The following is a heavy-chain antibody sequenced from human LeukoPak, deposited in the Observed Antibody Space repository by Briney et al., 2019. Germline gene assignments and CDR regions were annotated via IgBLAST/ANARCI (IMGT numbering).Heavy chain of an antibody. J-gene: IGHJ4*02. V-gene: IGHV4-34*01. CDR3: ARVGAAAGYYFDY. D-gene: IGHD6-13*01. CDR1: GGSFTDYY. Sequence: PSETLSLTCAVYGGSFTDYYWSWIRQFPGKGLEWIGEISHSGNTNLNPSLKSRVTISVDTSKNQFSLKLSSVTAADTAVYYCARVGAAAGYYFDYWGQGTLVTVSS. CDR2: ISHSGNT.